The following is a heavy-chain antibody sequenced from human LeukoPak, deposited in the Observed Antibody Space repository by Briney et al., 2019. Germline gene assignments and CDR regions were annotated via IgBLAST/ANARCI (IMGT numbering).Heavy chain of an antibody. CDR2: IYCSGST. V-gene: IGHV4-39*01. CDR3: ARANTIFGVVIGEFDY. J-gene: IGHJ4*02. D-gene: IGHD3-3*01. CDR1: GGSISSSSYY. Sequence: SETLSLTCTVSGGSISSSSYYWGWIRQPPGKGLEWIGSIYCSGSTYYNPSLKSRVTISVDTSKNQFSLKLSSVTAADTAVYYCARANTIFGVVIGEFDYWGQGALVTVSS.